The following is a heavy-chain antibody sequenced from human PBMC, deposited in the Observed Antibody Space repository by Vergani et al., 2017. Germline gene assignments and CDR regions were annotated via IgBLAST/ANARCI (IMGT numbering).Heavy chain of an antibody. CDR2: IIPIFGTA. CDR1: GGTFSSYA. CDR3: ARDPYYYGAGSYYGFDY. V-gene: IGHV1-69*12. D-gene: IGHD3-10*01. Sequence: QVQLVQSGAEVTKPGSSVKVSCKASGGTFSSYAISWVRQAPGQGLEWMGGIIPIFGTANYAQQFQSRFTITADESTSTAYMELSSLRSEDTAVYYCARDPYYYGAGSYYGFDYWGQGTLVTVSS. J-gene: IGHJ4*02.